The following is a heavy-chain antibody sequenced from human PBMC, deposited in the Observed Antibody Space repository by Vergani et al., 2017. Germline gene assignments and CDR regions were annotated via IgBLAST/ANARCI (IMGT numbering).Heavy chain of an antibody. CDR1: GGSISSGDYY. CDR2: IYYSGST. CDR3: ARVEGAGKLSY. J-gene: IGHJ4*02. Sequence: QVQLQESGPGLVKPSQTLSLPCTVSGGSISSGDYYWSWIRQPPGKGLEWIGYIYYSGSTNYNPSLKSRVTISVDTSKNQFSLKLSSVTAADTAVDYCARVEGAGKLSYWGQGTLVTVSS. V-gene: IGHV4-30-4*01. D-gene: IGHD1-26*01.